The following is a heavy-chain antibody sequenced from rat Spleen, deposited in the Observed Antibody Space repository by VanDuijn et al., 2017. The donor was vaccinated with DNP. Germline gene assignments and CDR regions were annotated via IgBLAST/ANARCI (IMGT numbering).Heavy chain of an antibody. Sequence: EVKLVESGGGLVQPGRSLKLSCAASGFNFNDYWMGWVRQAPGKGLEWIGEIYKDSSLINYTPSLKDKFTISRDNAQNTLYLQMSKLGSEDTGIYYCAREHLGVTHWGQGTLVTVSS. CDR3: AREHLGVTH. CDR1: GFNFNDYW. J-gene: IGHJ3*01. CDR2: IYKDSSLI. D-gene: IGHD4-4*01. V-gene: IGHV4-2*01.